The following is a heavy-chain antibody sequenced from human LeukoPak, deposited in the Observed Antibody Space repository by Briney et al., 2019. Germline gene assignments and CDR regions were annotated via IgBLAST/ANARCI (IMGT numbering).Heavy chain of an antibody. CDR2: IYSGGST. CDR3: ARDRRFGDRVLWFDP. J-gene: IGHJ5*02. D-gene: IGHD3-10*01. CDR1: GFTVSSNY. V-gene: IGHV3-66*02. Sequence: GGSLRLSCAASGFTVSSNYMSWVRQAPGKGLEWVSVIYSGGSTYYADSVKGRFTISRDNSKNTLYLQMNSLRAEDTAVYYCARDRRFGDRVLWFDPWGQGTLVTVSP.